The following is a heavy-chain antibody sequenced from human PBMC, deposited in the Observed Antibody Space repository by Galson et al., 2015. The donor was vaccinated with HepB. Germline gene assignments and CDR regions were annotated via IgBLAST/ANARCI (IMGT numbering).Heavy chain of an antibody. Sequence: SVKVSCKASGGTFSSYAISWVRQAPGQGLEWMGRIIPILGIANYAQKFQGRVTITADKSTSTAYMELSSLRSEDTAVYYCARDRPCSGGSCHYFDYWGQGTLVTVSS. CDR3: ARDRPCSGGSCHYFDY. CDR1: GGTFSSYA. J-gene: IGHJ4*02. CDR2: IIPILGIA. V-gene: IGHV1-69*04. D-gene: IGHD2-15*01.